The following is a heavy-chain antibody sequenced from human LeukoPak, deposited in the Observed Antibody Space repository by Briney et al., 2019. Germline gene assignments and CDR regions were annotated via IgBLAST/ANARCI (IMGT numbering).Heavy chain of an antibody. V-gene: IGHV3-30*18. CDR1: GFTFSSYG. J-gene: IGHJ4*02. CDR3: AKDRVPDGFWSLDS. Sequence: GRSLRLSCAASGFTFSSYGMHWVRQAPGKGLEWVAGISYDGSSQKYADSMKGRFAISRDNSKNTLSLQINSLRAEGTAVYYCAKDRVPDGFWSLDSWGRGTPVTVAS. D-gene: IGHD3-10*01. CDR2: ISYDGSSQ.